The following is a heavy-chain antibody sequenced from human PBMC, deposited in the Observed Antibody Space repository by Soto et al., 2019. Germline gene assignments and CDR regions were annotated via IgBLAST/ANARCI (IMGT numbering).Heavy chain of an antibody. D-gene: IGHD4-17*01. J-gene: IGHJ2*01. Sequence: EVQLLESGGGLVQPGGSLRLSCAASGFTFSSYAMNWVRQAPGKGLEWVSVISGSGGSTYYADAVKGRFTISRDNSKNTLYVQMNSLRAEGTAVYYCAKRTVGWYFDLWGRGTLVTVSA. CDR1: GFTFSSYA. V-gene: IGHV3-23*01. CDR3: AKRTVGWYFDL. CDR2: ISGSGGST.